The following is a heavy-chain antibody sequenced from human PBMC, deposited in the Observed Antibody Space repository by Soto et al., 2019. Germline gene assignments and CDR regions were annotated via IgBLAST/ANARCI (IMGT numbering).Heavy chain of an antibody. CDR3: ARLPLVGATYYFDY. CDR2: IIPIFGTA. J-gene: IGHJ4*02. V-gene: IGHV1-69*13. D-gene: IGHD1-26*01. Sequence: ASVKVSCKASGGTFSSYAISWVRQAPGQGLEWMGGIIPIFGTANYAQKFQGRVTITADESTSTAYMELSSLRSEDTAVYYCARLPLVGATYYFDYWGQGTLVTVSS. CDR1: GGTFSSYA.